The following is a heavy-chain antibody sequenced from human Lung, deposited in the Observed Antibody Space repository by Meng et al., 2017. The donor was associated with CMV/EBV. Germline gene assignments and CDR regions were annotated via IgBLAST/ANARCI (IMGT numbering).Heavy chain of an antibody. CDR3: ASKMYYDFWSAYRGTEGVDPFNI. V-gene: IGHV1-2*02. CDR1: GYTFTDYR. CDR2: ISPNNGAT. J-gene: IGHJ3*02. D-gene: IGHD3-3*01. Sequence: SVXVSXXASGYTFTDYRMHWVRQAPGQGLEWMGWISPNNGATNYAQKFQGMVTMTRDTSINTAYMELNRLTYDDTAVYYCASKMYYDFWSAYRGTEGVDPFNIWGQGTXVTVSS.